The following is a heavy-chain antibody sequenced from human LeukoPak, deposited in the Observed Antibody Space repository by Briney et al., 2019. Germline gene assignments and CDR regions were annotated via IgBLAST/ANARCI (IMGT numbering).Heavy chain of an antibody. CDR1: GGSISSYY. D-gene: IGHD1-26*01. V-gene: IGHV4-59*01. J-gene: IGHJ3*02. Sequence: PSETLSLTCTVSGGSISSYYWSWIRQPPGKGLEWIGYIYYSGSTNYNPSLKSRVTISVDTSKSQFSLKLSSVTAADTAVYYCAREGSWELRVQQNLGDAFDIWGQGTMVTVSS. CDR2: IYYSGST. CDR3: AREGSWELRVQQNLGDAFDI.